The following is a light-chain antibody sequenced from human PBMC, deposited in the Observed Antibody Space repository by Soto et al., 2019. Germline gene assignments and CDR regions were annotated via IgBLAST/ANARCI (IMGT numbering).Light chain of an antibody. V-gene: IGKV1-5*03. Sequence: IQFTHSPSSLSASVGDRVTITCRASQSISSSLAWYQQKPGKAPNLLIYRASSLQSGVPSRFSGSGSGTEFTLTISSLQPDDFATYYCQQYNTSSRTFGQGTKVDIK. J-gene: IGKJ1*01. CDR3: QQYNTSSRT. CDR2: RAS. CDR1: QSISSS.